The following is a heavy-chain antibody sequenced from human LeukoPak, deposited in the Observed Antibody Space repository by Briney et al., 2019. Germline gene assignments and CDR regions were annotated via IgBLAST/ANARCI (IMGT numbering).Heavy chain of an antibody. J-gene: IGHJ4*02. Sequence: GGSLRLSCAASGFTFSSYSMNWVRQAPGKGLEWVSSISSSSSYIYYADSVKGRFTISRDNAKNSLYLQMDSLRAEDTAVYYCATETGPRGYWGQGTLVTVSS. CDR3: ATETGPRGY. V-gene: IGHV3-21*01. D-gene: IGHD3-10*01. CDR2: ISSSSSYI. CDR1: GFTFSSYS.